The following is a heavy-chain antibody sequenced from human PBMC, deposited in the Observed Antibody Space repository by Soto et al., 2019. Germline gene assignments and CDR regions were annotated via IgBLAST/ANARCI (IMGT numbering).Heavy chain of an antibody. V-gene: IGHV3-30*14. CDR2: ISYDGSNK. Sequence: QVQLVESGGGVVQPGRSLRLSCAASGFTFSSYAMHWVRQAPGKGLEWVAVISYDGSNKYYADSVKGRFTISRDNSKNTLYLQKNSLRAEDTAVYYGARGRLIQLWLTVAYWGQGTLVTVSS. D-gene: IGHD5-18*01. CDR1: GFTFSSYA. CDR3: ARGRLIQLWLTVAY. J-gene: IGHJ4*02.